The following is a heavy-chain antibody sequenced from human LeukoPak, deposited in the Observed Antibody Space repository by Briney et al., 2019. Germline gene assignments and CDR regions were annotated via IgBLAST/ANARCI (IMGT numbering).Heavy chain of an antibody. V-gene: IGHV3-66*01. CDR3: ARGYSGYDPFDY. J-gene: IGHJ4*02. CDR2: IYSGGST. Sequence: PGGSLRLSCTSSGFTVSSTYISWVRQAPGKGLDWVSVIYSGGSTYYADSVKGRFTISRDNSKNTLYLQMNSLRAEDTAVYYCARGYSGYDPFDYWGQGTLVTVSS. D-gene: IGHD5-12*01. CDR1: GFTVSSTY.